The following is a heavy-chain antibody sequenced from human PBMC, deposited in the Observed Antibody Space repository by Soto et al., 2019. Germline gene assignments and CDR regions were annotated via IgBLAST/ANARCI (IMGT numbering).Heavy chain of an antibody. V-gene: IGHV3-7*01. CDR3: ARGLFTSAY. J-gene: IGHJ4*02. CDR2: IKQDGSEK. D-gene: IGHD2-2*01. Sequence: GGSLRLSCVASGFIFDTYWMTWVRQAPGKGLEWVASIKQDGSEKYYVDSVEGRFTISGDNAKNSLYLQMNSLRAEDTAVYYCARGLFTSAYWGQGTLVTVSS. CDR1: GFIFDTYW.